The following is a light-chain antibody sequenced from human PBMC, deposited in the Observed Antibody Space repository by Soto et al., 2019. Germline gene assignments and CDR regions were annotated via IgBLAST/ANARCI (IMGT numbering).Light chain of an antibody. CDR2: VTS. V-gene: IGKV1-9*01. CDR3: QQLSIYPLT. J-gene: IGKJ4*01. CDR1: QGMSSY. Sequence: DIQLTQSPCTARAPVRDRVTLTCRASQGMSSYLAWYQQKPGKAPKLLIYVTSTLQTGVPSRFSGSRSGADFTLTISSLQPEDSVTYYCQQLSIYPLTFGGGTKVDIK.